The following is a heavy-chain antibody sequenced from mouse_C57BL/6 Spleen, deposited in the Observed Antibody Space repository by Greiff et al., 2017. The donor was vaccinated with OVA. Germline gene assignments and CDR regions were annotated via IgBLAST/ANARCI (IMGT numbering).Heavy chain of an antibody. CDR2: IDPENGDT. CDR1: GFNIKDDY. CDR3: TKAGYSNFFYAMDY. J-gene: IGHJ4*01. Sequence: EVQLQESGAELVRPGASVKLSCTASGFNIKDDYMHWVKQRPEQGLEWIGWIDPENGDTEYASKFQGKATITADTSSNTAYLQLSSLTSEDTAVYYCTKAGYSNFFYAMDYWGQGTSVTVSS. D-gene: IGHD2-5*01. V-gene: IGHV14-4*01.